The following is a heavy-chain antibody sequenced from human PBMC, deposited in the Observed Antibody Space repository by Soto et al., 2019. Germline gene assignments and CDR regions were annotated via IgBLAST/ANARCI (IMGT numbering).Heavy chain of an antibody. CDR2: ISTYNGNT. CDR1: GYTFTSYG. V-gene: IGHV1-18*01. D-gene: IGHD6-13*01. J-gene: IGHJ4*02. Sequence: QVQLVQSGAEVKKPGASVKVSCKASGYTFTSYGISWVRQAPGQGLEWIGWISTYNGNTKYPQQVQGRVTMTTDTSTSTGYMEVRSLRSDDTAVYYCARDAGAGLNVYWGQGTLVPVSS. CDR3: ARDAGAGLNVY.